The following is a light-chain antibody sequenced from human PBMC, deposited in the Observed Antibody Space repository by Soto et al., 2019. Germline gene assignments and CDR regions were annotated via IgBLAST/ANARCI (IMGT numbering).Light chain of an antibody. CDR1: QTISSW. CDR3: QHYNSYPET. CDR2: KAS. J-gene: IGKJ1*01. Sequence: DIQMTQSPSTLSGSVGDRVTITCRASQTISSWLAWYQKKPGKDPKLLIYKASTLKSGVPSRFSGSGSGTEFSLTISRLQTDDFATYYCQHYNSYPETFGQGTKVDIK. V-gene: IGKV1-5*03.